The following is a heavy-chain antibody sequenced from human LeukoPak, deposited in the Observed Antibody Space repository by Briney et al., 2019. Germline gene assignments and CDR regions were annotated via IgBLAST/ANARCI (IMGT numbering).Heavy chain of an antibody. D-gene: IGHD3-10*01. CDR3: ARGDGSGSYYPADY. J-gene: IGHJ4*02. V-gene: IGHV1-69*13. Sequence: SVKVSCKASGYTFTGYYMHWVRQAPGQGLEWMGGIIPIFGTANYAQKFQGRVTITADESTSTAYMELSSLRSEDTAVYYCARGDGSGSYYPADYWGQGTLVTVSS. CDR1: GYTFTGYY. CDR2: IIPIFGTA.